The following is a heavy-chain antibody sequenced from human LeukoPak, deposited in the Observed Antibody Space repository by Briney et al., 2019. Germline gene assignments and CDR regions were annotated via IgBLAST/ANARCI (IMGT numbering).Heavy chain of an antibody. CDR3: ASITLVNRGA. V-gene: IGHV4-34*01. CDR2: INHSGST. Sequence: SETLSLTCAVYGGSFSGYYWSWIRQPPGKGLEWIGEINHSGSTNYNPSLKSRVTISVDTSKNQFSLKLSSVTAADTAVCYCASITLVNRGAWGQGTLVTVSS. CDR1: GGSFSGYY. J-gene: IGHJ5*02. D-gene: IGHD3-10*01.